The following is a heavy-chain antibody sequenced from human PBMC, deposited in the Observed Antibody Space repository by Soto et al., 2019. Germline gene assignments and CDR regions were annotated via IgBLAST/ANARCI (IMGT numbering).Heavy chain of an antibody. CDR2: FDPEDGET. CDR1: GYTLTELS. J-gene: IGHJ3*02. CDR3: AKSKYYRGAFDI. Sequence: ASVKVSCKVSGYTLTELSMHWVRQAPGKGLEWMGGFDPEDGETIYAQKFQGRVTMTEDTSTDTAYMELSSLRSEDTAVYYCAKSKYYRGAFDIWGQGAMVTVSS. D-gene: IGHD4-17*01. V-gene: IGHV1-24*01.